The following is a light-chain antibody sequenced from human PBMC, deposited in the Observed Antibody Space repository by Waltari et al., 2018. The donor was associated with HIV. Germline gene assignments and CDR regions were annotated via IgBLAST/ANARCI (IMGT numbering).Light chain of an antibody. CDR3: SSYAGDYNLV. CDR2: PVI. Sequence: QSALTQPPSASGSPGQSVTISCSGTSSDVGGYNYVSWYQPNPGKAPQPPVYPVIKRSSGVPDPFCGSKSANTASLTVSGLQAEDEADYFCSSYAGDYNLVFGGGTKLTVL. J-gene: IGLJ3*02. CDR1: SSDVGGYNY. V-gene: IGLV2-8*01.